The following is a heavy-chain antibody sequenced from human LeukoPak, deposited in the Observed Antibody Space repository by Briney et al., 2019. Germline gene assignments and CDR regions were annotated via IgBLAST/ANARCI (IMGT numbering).Heavy chain of an antibody. CDR2: ISYDGSNK. CDR1: GFTFRTFS. D-gene: IGHD2-2*01. Sequence: GGSLGLSCAASGFTFRTFSMHWVRQAPGKGLEWVAVISYDGSNKYHADSVKGRFTISRDNSKNTLYLQMNSLRAEDTAVYYCARAPTVLVGYCSSSSCQADYWGQGTLVTVSS. J-gene: IGHJ4*02. CDR3: ARAPTVLVGYCSSSSCQADY. V-gene: IGHV3-30-3*01.